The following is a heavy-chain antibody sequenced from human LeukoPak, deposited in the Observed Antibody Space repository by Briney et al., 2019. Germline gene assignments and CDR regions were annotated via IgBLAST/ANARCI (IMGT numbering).Heavy chain of an antibody. D-gene: IGHD3-10*01. CDR3: ATAEGSLTFDY. Sequence: SETLSLTCAVYGGSFSGYYWSWIRQPPGKGLEWIGEINHSGSTNYNPSLKSRVTISVDTSKNQFSLKLSPVTAADTAVYYCATAEGSLTFDYWGQGTLVTVSS. V-gene: IGHV4-34*01. CDR2: INHSGST. CDR1: GGSFSGYY. J-gene: IGHJ4*02.